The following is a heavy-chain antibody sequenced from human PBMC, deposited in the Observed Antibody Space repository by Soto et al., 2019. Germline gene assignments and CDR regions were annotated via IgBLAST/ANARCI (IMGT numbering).Heavy chain of an antibody. CDR1: GFTFSSYG. D-gene: IGHD6-6*01. Sequence: QVQLVESGGGVVQPGRSLRLSCAASGFTFSSYGMHWVRQAPGKGLEWVAVISYDGSNKYYADSVKGRFTISRDNSKNTLYLQMNSLRAEDTAVYYCAKGSSSSVMDVWGQGTTVTVSS. V-gene: IGHV3-30*18. CDR3: AKGSSSSVMDV. J-gene: IGHJ6*02. CDR2: ISYDGSNK.